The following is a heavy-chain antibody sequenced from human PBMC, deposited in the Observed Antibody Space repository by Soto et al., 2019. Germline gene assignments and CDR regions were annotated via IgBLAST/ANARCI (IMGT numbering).Heavy chain of an antibody. CDR1: GGSISSGGYY. J-gene: IGHJ5*02. Sequence: SETLSLTCTVSGGSISSGGYYWSWIRQHPGKGLEWIEYIYYSGSTYYNPSLKSRVTISVDTSKNQFSLKLSSVTAADTAVYYCARGDTIFGVVINGWFDPWGQGTLVTGSS. CDR2: IYYSGST. CDR3: ARGDTIFGVVINGWFDP. D-gene: IGHD3-3*01. V-gene: IGHV4-31*03.